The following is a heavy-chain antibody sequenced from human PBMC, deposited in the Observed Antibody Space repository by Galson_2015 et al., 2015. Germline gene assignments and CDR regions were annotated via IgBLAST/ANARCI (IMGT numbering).Heavy chain of an antibody. CDR2: IGDSGANT. V-gene: IGHV3-23*01. D-gene: IGHD2-15*01. Sequence: LRLSCAVSGFTFSSYAMGWVRQAPGTGLEGVSSIGDSGANTKYADSVKGRFTISRDNSKNTLYLQMNSLRGDDTAVHYCAKGGPYCSGGNCHGVFDSWGQGTLVTVSS. CDR1: GFTFSSYA. J-gene: IGHJ4*02. CDR3: AKGGPYCSGGNCHGVFDS.